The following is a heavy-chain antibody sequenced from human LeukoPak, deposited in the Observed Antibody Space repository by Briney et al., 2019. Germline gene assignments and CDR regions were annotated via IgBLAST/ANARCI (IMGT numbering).Heavy chain of an antibody. CDR1: GGSISSYY. D-gene: IGHD2-15*01. Sequence: PSETLSLTCTVSGGSISSYYWSRIRQPAGKGLEWIGRIYTSGNTNYNPSLKSRVTMSVDTSKNQFSLKLSSVTAADTAVYYCTRSYCSGGSCYTDFDCWGQGTLVTVSS. CDR2: IYTSGNT. J-gene: IGHJ4*02. CDR3: TRSYCSGGSCYTDFDC. V-gene: IGHV4-4*07.